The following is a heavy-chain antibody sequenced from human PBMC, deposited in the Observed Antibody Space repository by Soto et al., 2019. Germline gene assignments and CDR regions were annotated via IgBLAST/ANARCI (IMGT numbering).Heavy chain of an antibody. J-gene: IGHJ6*02. D-gene: IGHD6-13*01. CDR1: GGSISSSSYY. CDR3: ARKEAAGTDYYYYGMDV. Sequence: PSETLSLTRTVSGGSISSSSYYWGWIRQPPGKGLEWIGSISYSGSTYYNPSLKSRVTISVDTSKNQFSLKLSSVTAADTAVYYCARKEAAGTDYYYYGMDVWGQGTTVTVSS. CDR2: ISYSGST. V-gene: IGHV4-39*01.